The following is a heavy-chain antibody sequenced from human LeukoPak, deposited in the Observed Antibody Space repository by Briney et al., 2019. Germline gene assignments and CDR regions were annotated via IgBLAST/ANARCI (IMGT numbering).Heavy chain of an antibody. J-gene: IGHJ3*02. D-gene: IGHD2-15*01. CDR2: INPNSGGT. CDR1: GYTFTGYY. CDR3: ARERYCSGGSCYSLDAFDI. Sequence: ASVKVSCKASGYTFTGYYMHWVRQAPGQGLEWMGWINPNSGGTNYAQKFQGRVTITTDESTSTAYMELSSLRSEDTAVYYCARERYCSGGSCYSLDAFDIWGQGTMVTVSS. V-gene: IGHV1-2*02.